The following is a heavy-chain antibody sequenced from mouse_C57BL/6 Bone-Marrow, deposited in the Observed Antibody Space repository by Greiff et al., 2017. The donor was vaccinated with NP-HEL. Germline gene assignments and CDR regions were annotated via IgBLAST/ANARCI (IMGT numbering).Heavy chain of an antibody. CDR1: GYTFTDYN. Sequence: VQLQQSGPELVKPGASVKIPCKASGYTFTDYNMDWVKQSHGKSLEWIGDINPNNGGTIYNQKFKGKATLTVDKSSSTAYMELRSLTSEDTAVYYCARYPYYSNYWYFDVWGTGTTVTVSS. J-gene: IGHJ1*03. V-gene: IGHV1-18*01. CDR3: ARYPYYSNYWYFDV. D-gene: IGHD2-5*01. CDR2: INPNNGGT.